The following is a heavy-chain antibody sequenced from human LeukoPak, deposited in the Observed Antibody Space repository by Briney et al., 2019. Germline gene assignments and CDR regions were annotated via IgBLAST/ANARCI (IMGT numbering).Heavy chain of an antibody. CDR2: IYYSGST. CDR1: RYSISSGYY. CDR3: ARSSQRYSGSSFDY. D-gene: IGHD1-26*01. J-gene: IGHJ4*02. V-gene: IGHV4-59*01. Sequence: SETLSLTCSVSRYSISSGYYWAWIRQPPGKGLEWIGYIYYSGSTNYNPSLKSRVTISVDPSKNQFSLKLSSVTAADTAVYYCARSSQRYSGSSFDYWGQGTLVTVSS.